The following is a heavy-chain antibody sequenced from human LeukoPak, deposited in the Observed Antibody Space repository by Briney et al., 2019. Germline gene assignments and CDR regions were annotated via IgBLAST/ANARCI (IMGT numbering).Heavy chain of an antibody. Sequence: GGSRRLSCAASGFTFSSYAMHWVRQAPGKWLEWVAVISYDGSNTYYADPVKGRFTISRDNSTNTLYLQMNSLRAEDTAVYYCARLYSSGWYFDYWGQGTLVTVSS. D-gene: IGHD6-19*01. CDR1: GFTFSSYA. J-gene: IGHJ4*02. V-gene: IGHV3-30*04. CDR2: ISYDGSNT. CDR3: ARLYSSGWYFDY.